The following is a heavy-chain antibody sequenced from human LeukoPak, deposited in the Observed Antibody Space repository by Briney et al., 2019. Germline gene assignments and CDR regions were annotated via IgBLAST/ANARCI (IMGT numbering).Heavy chain of an antibody. CDR1: GGSISSYY. D-gene: IGHD2-2*01. CDR2: IYYSGST. Sequence: PSETLSLTCTVSGGSISSYYWSWIRQPPGKGLEWIGYIYYSGSTNYNPSLKSRVTISVDTSKNQFSLKLSSVTAADTAVYYCARVVVHYYYYMDVWGKGTTVTVSS. CDR3: ARVVVHYYYYMDV. J-gene: IGHJ6*03. V-gene: IGHV4-59*01.